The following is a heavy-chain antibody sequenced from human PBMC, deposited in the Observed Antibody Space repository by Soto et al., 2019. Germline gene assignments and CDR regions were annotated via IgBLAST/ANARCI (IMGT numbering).Heavy chain of an antibody. CDR2: INTNTGNP. CDR1: GYTFTSYA. D-gene: IGHD6-19*01. Sequence: QVKLVQSGSELKKPGASVKVSCKASGYTFTSYAMNWVRQAPGQGLEWMGWINTNTGNPTYAQGFTGRFVFSLDTSVSTVYLQICSLKAEDTAVYYCARDVGSGWWHYYYMDVWGKGTTVTVSS. CDR3: ARDVGSGWWHYYYMDV. J-gene: IGHJ6*03. V-gene: IGHV7-4-1*01.